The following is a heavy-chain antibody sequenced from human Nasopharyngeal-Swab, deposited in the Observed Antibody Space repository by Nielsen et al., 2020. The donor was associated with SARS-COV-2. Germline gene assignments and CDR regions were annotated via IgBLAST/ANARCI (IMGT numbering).Heavy chain of an antibody. Sequence: GGSLRLSCAASGFTVSGNYMNWVRQAPGKGLEWVSVIYSSGRTYYADSVKGRFTISRDDSKNTVFLQMNSLRAEDTAVYYCARLTYSGSYHIYWYFDLWGRGTLVTVSS. CDR3: ARLTYSGSYHIYWYFDL. V-gene: IGHV3-53*01. CDR2: IYSSGRT. J-gene: IGHJ2*01. CDR1: GFTVSGNY. D-gene: IGHD1-26*01.